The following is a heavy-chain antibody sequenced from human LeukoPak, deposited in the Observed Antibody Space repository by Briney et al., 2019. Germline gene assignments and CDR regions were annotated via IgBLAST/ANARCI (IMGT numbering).Heavy chain of an antibody. CDR3: AKDLLYCSNTSCLYVLGGY. V-gene: IGHV3-23*01. CDR2: ISGSGGST. CDR1: GFTFSSYA. J-gene: IGHJ4*02. D-gene: IGHD2-2*01. Sequence: PGGSLRLSCAASGFTFSSYAMRWVRQAPGGGLGWVSAISGSGGSTYYADSVEGRFTISRDNSKNTLYLQMNSLRAEDTAVYYCAKDLLYCSNTSCLYVLGGYWGQGTLVTVSS.